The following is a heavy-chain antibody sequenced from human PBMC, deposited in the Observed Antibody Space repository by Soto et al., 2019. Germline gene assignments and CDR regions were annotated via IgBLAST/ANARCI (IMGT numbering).Heavy chain of an antibody. D-gene: IGHD3-9*01. CDR1: GYTFTSHG. CDR2: ISTYNGKT. Sequence: VKVSCKASGYTFTSHGISWVRQAPGQGLEWMGWISTYNGKTDYSQKFQGRVTMTADTRTTTGYMEVRSLRSDDTAVDYCARLLTEGVTYREDAFDIWGQGTKVTVSS. V-gene: IGHV1-18*01. CDR3: ARLLTEGVTYREDAFDI. J-gene: IGHJ3*02.